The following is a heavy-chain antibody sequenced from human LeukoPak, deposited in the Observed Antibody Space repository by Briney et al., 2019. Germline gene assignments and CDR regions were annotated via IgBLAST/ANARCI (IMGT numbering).Heavy chain of an antibody. CDR1: GGTFSRFT. V-gene: IGHV1-69*13. CDR2: ITPIFGTA. CDR3: AREWGLESSGYYYAY. D-gene: IGHD3-22*01. Sequence: SVKVSCKASGGTFSRFTISWVRQAPGQGFEWMGGITPIFGTANFAQKFQGRVSITADESTSTAFMELSSLRSEDTAVYCCAREWGLESSGYYYAYWGQGTLVTVSS. J-gene: IGHJ4*02.